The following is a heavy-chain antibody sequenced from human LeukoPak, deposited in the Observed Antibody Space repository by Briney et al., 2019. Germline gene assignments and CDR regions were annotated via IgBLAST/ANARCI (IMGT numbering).Heavy chain of an antibody. CDR1: GVSISSYY. V-gene: IGHV4-4*07. Sequence: TSSETLSLTCTVSGVSISSYYWNWIRQPAGKGLEWIGRIHTSGSTNYNPSLKSRVTISVDTSKNQFSLKPSSVTAADTAVYYCARTTEGGYTYDYFYYYYMDVWGKGTTVTISS. J-gene: IGHJ6*03. D-gene: IGHD5-18*01. CDR2: IHTSGST. CDR3: ARTTEGGYTYDYFYYYYMDV.